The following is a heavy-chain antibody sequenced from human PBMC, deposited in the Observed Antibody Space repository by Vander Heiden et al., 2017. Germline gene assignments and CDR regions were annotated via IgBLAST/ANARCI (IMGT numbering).Heavy chain of an antibody. CDR1: GFTFDNYA. V-gene: IGHV3-9*01. D-gene: IGHD2-15*01. J-gene: IGHJ4*02. CDR3: ARDRAYSYGYSYFDY. CDR2: ISWNSGSI. Sequence: VELVESGGGSVQPGRSLRLSCTASGFTFDNYAMHWVRQVPGKGLEWVSGISWNSGSIDYADSVKGRFTISRDNAKTSLYLQMNSLRSEDTALYFCARDRAYSYGYSYFDYWGQGALVTVS.